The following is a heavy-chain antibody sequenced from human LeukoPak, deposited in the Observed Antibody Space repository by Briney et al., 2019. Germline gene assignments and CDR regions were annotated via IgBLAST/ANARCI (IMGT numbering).Heavy chain of an antibody. CDR1: GFTFSSYG. J-gene: IGHJ3*02. CDR2: IWYGGSNK. V-gene: IGHV3-30*02. D-gene: IGHD2-2*01. Sequence: PGGSLRLSCAASGFTFSSYGMHWVRQAPGKGLEWVAVIWYGGSNKYYADSVKGRFTISRDNSKNTLYLQMNSLRAEDTAVYYCATSSSTTNDAFDIWGQGTMVTVSS. CDR3: ATSSSTTNDAFDI.